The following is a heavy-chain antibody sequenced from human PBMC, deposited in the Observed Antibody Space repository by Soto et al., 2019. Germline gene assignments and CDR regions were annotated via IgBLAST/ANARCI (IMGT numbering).Heavy chain of an antibody. CDR3: ANQWYSRGWGTFDY. V-gene: IGHV3-23*01. CDR2: ISCSGGST. J-gene: IGHJ4*02. Sequence: EVQLLESGGGLVQSGGSLRLSCAASGFTFSSYAMSWVRQAPGKGLEWVAVISCSGGSTYYADSVKGRFTISRDNSKNTLYLQMNSLRAEDTAVYYCANQWYSRGWGTFDYWGQGTLVTVSS. CDR1: GFTFSSYA. D-gene: IGHD6-19*01.